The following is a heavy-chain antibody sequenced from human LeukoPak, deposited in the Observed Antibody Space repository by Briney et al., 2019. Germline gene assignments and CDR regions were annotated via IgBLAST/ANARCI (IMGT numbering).Heavy chain of an antibody. V-gene: IGHV3-7*01. CDR2: MNQPGSET. D-gene: IGHD1-1*01. J-gene: IGHJ4*02. CDR3: ARSDGTGTVDY. CDR1: GFIFSNYW. Sequence: GGSLRLSCAASGFIFSNYWMSWVRLAPGKGPEWVANMNQPGSETYYVDSVRGRFTVSRDNAKNSLYLQMDSLTGEDTAVYYCARSDGTGTVDYWGQGIQVTVSS.